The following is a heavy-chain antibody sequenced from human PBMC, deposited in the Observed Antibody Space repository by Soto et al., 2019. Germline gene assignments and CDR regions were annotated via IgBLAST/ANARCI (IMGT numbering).Heavy chain of an antibody. CDR2: VWYDGSKK. D-gene: IGHD5-12*01. Sequence: GGSLRLSCAASGFTLRTYGMHWVRQAPGKGLEWVAVVWYDGSKKYYADSVKGRFTVSRDNSKNTLYLQMNSLRAEDTAVYYCARHLEKWQLGFGMDVWGQGSPVTVSS. V-gene: IGHV3-33*01. CDR3: ARHLEKWQLGFGMDV. J-gene: IGHJ6*01. CDR1: GFTLRTYG.